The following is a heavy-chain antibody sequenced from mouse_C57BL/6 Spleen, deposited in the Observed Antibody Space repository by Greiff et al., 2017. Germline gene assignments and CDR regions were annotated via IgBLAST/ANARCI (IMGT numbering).Heavy chain of an antibody. CDR1: GFTFSSYA. D-gene: IGHD1-1*01. Sequence: EVQLVESGGGLVKPGGSLKLSCAASGFTFSSYAMSWVRQTPEKRLEWVATISDGGSYTYYPDNVKGRFTISRDNAKNNLYLQMSHLKSEDTAMYYCARDPHYGSSSYYFDYWGQGTTLTVSS. J-gene: IGHJ2*01. V-gene: IGHV5-4*01. CDR3: ARDPHYGSSSYYFDY. CDR2: ISDGGSYT.